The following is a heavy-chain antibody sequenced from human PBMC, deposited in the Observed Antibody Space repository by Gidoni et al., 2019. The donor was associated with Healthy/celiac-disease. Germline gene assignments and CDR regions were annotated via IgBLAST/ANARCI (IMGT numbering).Heavy chain of an antibody. V-gene: IGHV2-5*02. CDR2: IYWDDDK. CDR3: AHSNRIEMATITRENWFDP. CDR1: GFSLSTIGVG. D-gene: IGHD5-12*01. J-gene: IGHJ5*02. Sequence: QITLKESGPTLVKPTQTLTLTFTFSGFSLSTIGVGVGWIRQPPGKALEWLALIYWDDDKRYSPSLKSRLTITKDTSKNQVVLTMTNMDPVDTATYYCAHSNRIEMATITRENWFDPWGQGTLVTVSS.